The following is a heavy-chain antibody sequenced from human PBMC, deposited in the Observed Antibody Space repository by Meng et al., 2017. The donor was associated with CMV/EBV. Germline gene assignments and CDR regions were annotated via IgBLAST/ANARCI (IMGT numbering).Heavy chain of an antibody. CDR1: GFSLSTSGVG. CDR2: IYWDDDK. CDR3: AHRGRIAAAGTDWFDP. V-gene: IGHV2-5*02. Sequence: QTTWKELGPPLVNPTQTLTLTCTFSGFSLSTSGVGVGWIRQPPGKALEWLALIYWDDDKRYSPSLKSRLTITKDTSKNQVVLTMTNMDPVDTATYYCAHRGRIAAAGTDWFDPWGQGTLVTVSS. D-gene: IGHD6-13*01. J-gene: IGHJ5*02.